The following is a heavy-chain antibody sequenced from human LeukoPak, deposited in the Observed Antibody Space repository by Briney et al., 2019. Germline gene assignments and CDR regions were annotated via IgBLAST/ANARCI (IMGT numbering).Heavy chain of an antibody. CDR2: VYTSGST. CDR3: ARDRPTYYDSSGYYLESDY. Sequence: SQTLSLTCSVSGASISSGSYYWSWIRQPAGKGLEWIGRVYTSGSTNYNPSLKSRVTISVDTSKNQFSLKLSSVTAADTAVYYCARDRPTYYDSSGYYLESDYWGQGTRVTVSS. J-gene: IGHJ4*02. CDR1: GASISSGSYY. V-gene: IGHV4-61*02. D-gene: IGHD3-22*01.